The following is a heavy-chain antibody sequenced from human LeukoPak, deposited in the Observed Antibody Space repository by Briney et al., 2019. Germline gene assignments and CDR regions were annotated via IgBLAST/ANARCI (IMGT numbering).Heavy chain of an antibody. V-gene: IGHV1-69*05. CDR1: GGTFSSYA. Sequence: SVKVSCKASGGTFSSYAISWVRQAPGQGLEWMGGIIPIFGTANYAQKFQGRVTITTDESTSTAYMELSSLRSEDTAAYYCARGTLVVPAAIGGGYYFDYWGQGTLVTVSS. D-gene: IGHD2-2*02. CDR2: IIPIFGTA. J-gene: IGHJ4*02. CDR3: ARGTLVVPAAIGGGYYFDY.